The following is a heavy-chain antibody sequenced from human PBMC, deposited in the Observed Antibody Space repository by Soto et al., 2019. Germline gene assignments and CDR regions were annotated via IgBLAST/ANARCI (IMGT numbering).Heavy chain of an antibody. Sequence: QVQLQESGPGLVKPSQTLSLTCTVSGGSISSGSYYWSWIRQLPGKGLEWIGYIYYSGSTYYNPSLKSRVTMSVDTSKNQFSLNLNSVPAADTAVYYCATRTDYYYGSGSLGGMDVWGQGTTVTVSS. CDR1: GGSISSGSYY. D-gene: IGHD3-10*01. CDR3: ATRTDYYYGSGSLGGMDV. V-gene: IGHV4-31*03. CDR2: IYYSGST. J-gene: IGHJ6*02.